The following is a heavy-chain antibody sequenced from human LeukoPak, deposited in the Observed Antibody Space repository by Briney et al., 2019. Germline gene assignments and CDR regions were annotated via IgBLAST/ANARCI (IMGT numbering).Heavy chain of an antibody. CDR1: GIPFSDHY. CDR3: AAGTVADF. Sequence: TGGSLTLSCVVSGIPFSDHYMNWIRQAPGKGLEWISYISSSSSYTDYADSVKGRLTISRDNAKSALYLQMNSLRLEDTAVYYCAAGTVADFWGQGTLVTVSS. V-gene: IGHV3-11*03. J-gene: IGHJ4*02. CDR2: ISSSSSYT. D-gene: IGHD4-11*01.